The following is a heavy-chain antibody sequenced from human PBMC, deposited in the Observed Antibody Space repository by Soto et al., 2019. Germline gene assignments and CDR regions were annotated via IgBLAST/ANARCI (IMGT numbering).Heavy chain of an antibody. J-gene: IGHJ4*02. CDR3: AKDSKKGGIGSSWLGSGY. Sequence: QVQLVESGGGVVQPGRSLRLSCAASGFTFSSYGMHWVRQAPGKGLEWVAVISYDGSNKYYADSVKGRFTISRDNSKNTLYLQMNSLRAEDTAVYYCAKDSKKGGIGSSWLGSGYWGQGTLVTVSS. D-gene: IGHD6-13*01. V-gene: IGHV3-30*18. CDR1: GFTFSSYG. CDR2: ISYDGSNK.